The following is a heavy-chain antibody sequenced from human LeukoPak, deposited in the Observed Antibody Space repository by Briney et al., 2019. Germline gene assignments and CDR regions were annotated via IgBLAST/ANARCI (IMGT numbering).Heavy chain of an antibody. J-gene: IGHJ4*02. V-gene: IGHV4-34*01. D-gene: IGHD1-26*01. Sequence: PSETLSLTCAVYGGSFSGYYWSWIRQPPGKGLEWIGEINHSGSTNYNPSLKSRVTISVDTSKNQFSLRLSSVTAADTAVYYCARLGVGIVGATTAGGPVLGYWGQGTLVTVSS. CDR1: GGSFSGYY. CDR2: INHSGST. CDR3: ARLGVGIVGATTAGGPVLGY.